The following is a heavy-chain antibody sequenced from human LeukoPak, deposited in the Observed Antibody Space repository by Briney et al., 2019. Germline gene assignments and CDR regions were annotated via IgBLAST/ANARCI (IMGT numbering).Heavy chain of an antibody. Sequence: GGSLRLSCAASGFTFSSYGMSWVRQAPGKGLEWVSSIDSSGGYMFYADSVKGRFIISRDNAKDSLYLQMNSLRVEDTAVYYCLRGDRRDYWGQGTLVTVSS. CDR2: IDSSGGYM. CDR1: GFTFSSYG. V-gene: IGHV3-21*06. J-gene: IGHJ4*02. CDR3: LRGDRRDY.